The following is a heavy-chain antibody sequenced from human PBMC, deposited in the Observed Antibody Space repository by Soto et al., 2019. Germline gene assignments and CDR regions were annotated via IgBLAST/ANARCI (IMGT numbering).Heavy chain of an antibody. V-gene: IGHV1-69*02. D-gene: IGHD6-19*01. CDR2: IIPILGIA. J-gene: IGHJ4*02. Sequence: QVQLVQSGAEVKKPGSSVKVSCKASGGTFSSYTISWVRQAPGQGLEWMGRIIPILGIANYAQKFQGRVTITADKSTSTAYMELSSLRSEDTAVYYGAILPGAVAGVDYWGQGTLVTVSS. CDR1: GGTFSSYT. CDR3: AILPGAVAGVDY.